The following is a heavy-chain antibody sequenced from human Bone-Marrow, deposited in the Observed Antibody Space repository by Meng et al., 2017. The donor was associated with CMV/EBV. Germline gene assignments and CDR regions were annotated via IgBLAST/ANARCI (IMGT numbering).Heavy chain of an antibody. J-gene: IGHJ6*02. CDR1: GDTFNGYA. D-gene: IGHD3-10*01. CDR2: LIPSFGTV. V-gene: IGHV1-69*05. CDR3: ARGGFGGSGVTYYYYYEMDV. Sequence: SVKVSCKASGDTFNGYAFSWVRQAPGQRLEWMGGLIPSFGTVNFAQGFEGRLTITTDKSTSTVYMDLSSLKSEDTAVYYCARGGFGGSGVTYYYYYEMDVWGQGTTVTVS.